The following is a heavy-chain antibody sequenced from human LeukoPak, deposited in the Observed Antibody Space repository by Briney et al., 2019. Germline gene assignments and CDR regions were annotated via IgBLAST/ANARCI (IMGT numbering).Heavy chain of an antibody. J-gene: IGHJ5*02. CDR2: ISDTGKT. V-gene: IGHV4-59*02. CDR3: ATGYYEPFAT. Sequence: PSETLSLTCTFSGASVSSYYWDWLRQIPGKGLEWIGYISDTGKTDSNPSLKSRVSISLGPANKQFSLRLRSVTAADSAVYYCATGYYEPFATWGPGILVSVSS. CDR1: GASVSSYY. D-gene: IGHD3-3*01.